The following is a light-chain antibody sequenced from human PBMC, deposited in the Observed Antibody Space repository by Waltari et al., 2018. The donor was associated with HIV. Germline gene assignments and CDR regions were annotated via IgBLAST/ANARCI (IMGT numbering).Light chain of an antibody. V-gene: IGLV7-46*01. J-gene: IGLJ3*02. CDR1: TGAVTSGHY. Sequence: QAVVTQEPSLTVSPGGTVTLTCGSNTGAVTSGHYPYWFQQKPGQAPRTLIYDTSNKHAWTPARFSGPLLGGKAALTLSGAQPEDEAEYYCLLSYSDTRGGVFGGGTKLTVL. CDR2: DTS. CDR3: LLSYSDTRGGV.